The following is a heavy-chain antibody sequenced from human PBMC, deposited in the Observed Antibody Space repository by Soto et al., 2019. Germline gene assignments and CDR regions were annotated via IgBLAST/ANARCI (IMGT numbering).Heavy chain of an antibody. Sequence: GGSLRLSCAASGFTVSSNYMSWVRQAPGKGLEWVSVIYSGGSAYYADSVKGRFTISRDNAKKTLYLQMNNLRADDTAVYYCARVTVAGFWGQGTLVTVSS. CDR2: IYSGGSA. D-gene: IGHD6-19*01. V-gene: IGHV3-66*01. CDR3: ARVTVAGF. J-gene: IGHJ4*02. CDR1: GFTVSSNY.